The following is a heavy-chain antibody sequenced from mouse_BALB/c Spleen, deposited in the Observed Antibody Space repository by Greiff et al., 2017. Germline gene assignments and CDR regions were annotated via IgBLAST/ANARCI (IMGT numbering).Heavy chain of an antibody. Sequence: QVQLKQSGAELVRPGTSVKVSCKASGYAFTNYLIEWVKQRPGQGLEWIGVINPGSGGTNYNEKFKGKATLTADKSSSTAYMQLSSLTSDDSAVYFCASYYGNGYFDVWGAGTTVTVSS. CDR3: ASYYGNGYFDV. D-gene: IGHD1-1*01. CDR1: GYAFTNYL. J-gene: IGHJ1*01. V-gene: IGHV1-54*03. CDR2: INPGSGGT.